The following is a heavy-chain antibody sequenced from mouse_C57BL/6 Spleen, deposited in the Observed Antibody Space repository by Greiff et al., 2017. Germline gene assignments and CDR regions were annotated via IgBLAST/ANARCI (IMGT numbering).Heavy chain of an antibody. J-gene: IGHJ2*01. CDR1: GYAFSSSW. CDR3: AREGTYDAGFDY. Sequence: VQGVESGPELVKPGASVKISCKASGYAFSSSWMNWVKQRPGKGLEWIGRIYPGDGDTNYNGKFKGKATLTADKSSSTAYMQLSSLTSEDSAVYFCAREGTYDAGFDYWGQGTTLTVSS. CDR2: IYPGDGDT. D-gene: IGHD2-3*01. V-gene: IGHV1-82*01.